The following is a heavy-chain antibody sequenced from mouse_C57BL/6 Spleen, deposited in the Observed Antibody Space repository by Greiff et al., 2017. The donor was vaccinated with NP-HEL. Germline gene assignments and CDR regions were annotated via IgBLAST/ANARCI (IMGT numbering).Heavy chain of an antibody. Sequence: EVQLQQSGPGLVKPSQSLSLTCSVTGYSITSGYYWHWIREFPGNKLEWMGYISYDGSNNYNPSLKNRISITRDTSKNQFFLKLNSVTTEDTATYYCARDHDYGGDFDYWGQGTTLTVSS. J-gene: IGHJ2*01. CDR2: ISYDGSN. CDR1: GYSITSGYY. V-gene: IGHV3-6*01. D-gene: IGHD2-4*01. CDR3: ARDHDYGGDFDY.